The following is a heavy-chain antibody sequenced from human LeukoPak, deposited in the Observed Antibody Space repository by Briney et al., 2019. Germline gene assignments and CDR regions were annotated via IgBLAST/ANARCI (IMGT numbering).Heavy chain of an antibody. J-gene: IGHJ3*02. CDR1: GGTFSSYA. CDR3: ARQGVPAPGAFDI. Sequence: ASVKVSCKASGGTFSSYAISWVRQAPGQGLEWMGRIIPILGIANYAQKFQGRVTITADKSTSTAYMELSSLRSEDTAVYYCARQGVPAPGAFDIWGQGTMVTVSS. D-gene: IGHD2-2*01. V-gene: IGHV1-69*04. CDR2: IIPILGIA.